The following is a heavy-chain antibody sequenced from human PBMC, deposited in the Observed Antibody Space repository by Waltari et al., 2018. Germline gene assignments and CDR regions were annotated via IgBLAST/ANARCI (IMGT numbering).Heavy chain of an antibody. CDR3: ARVGDIVVVVAEFDY. D-gene: IGHD2-15*01. J-gene: IGHJ4*02. CDR2: INPNSGGT. V-gene: IGHV1-2*02. Sequence: QVQLVQSGAEVKKPGASVKVSCKASGYTFIGYYMHWVRQAPGQGLEWMGWINPNSGGTNYAQKFQGRVTMTRDTSISTAYMELSRLRSDDTAVYYCARVGDIVVVVAEFDYWGQGTLVTVSS. CDR1: GYTFIGYY.